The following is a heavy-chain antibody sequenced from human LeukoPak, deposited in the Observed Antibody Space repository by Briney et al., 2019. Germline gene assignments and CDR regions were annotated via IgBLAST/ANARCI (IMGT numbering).Heavy chain of an antibody. V-gene: IGHV4-34*01. CDR3: ARESPWELSPYYDILTAGKYYFDY. Sequence: KASETLSLTCGVSGGSFSGYYWNWIRQPPGKGLEWIGEINHSGSTNYNPSLKSRVTISVDTSKNQFSLKLSSVTAADMAVYYCARESPWELSPYYDILTAGKYYFDYWGQGTLVTVSS. CDR1: GGSFSGYY. CDR2: INHSGST. D-gene: IGHD3-9*01. J-gene: IGHJ4*02.